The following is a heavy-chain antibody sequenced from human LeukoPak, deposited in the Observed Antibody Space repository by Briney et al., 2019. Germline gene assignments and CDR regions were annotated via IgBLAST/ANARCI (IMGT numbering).Heavy chain of an antibody. D-gene: IGHD3-3*01. J-gene: IGHJ4*02. CDR3: ARADITIIKYYFDY. Sequence: ASVKVSCKASGYTFTGYYMHWVRQAPGQGLEWMGWINPNSGGTNYAQEFQGRVTMTRDTSISTAYMELSRLRSDDTAAYYCARADITIIKYYFDYWGQGTLVTVSS. CDR1: GYTFTGYY. CDR2: INPNSGGT. V-gene: IGHV1-2*02.